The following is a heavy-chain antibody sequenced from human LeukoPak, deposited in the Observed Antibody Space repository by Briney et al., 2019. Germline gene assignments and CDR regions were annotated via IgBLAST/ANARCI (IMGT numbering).Heavy chain of an antibody. CDR3: ARAGAVGAAMVTLFDY. CDR1: GGSISSYY. Sequence: SETLSLTCTVSGGSISSYYWSWIRQPAGKGLEWIGRINTSGSTDYNPSLKSRVTMSVDTSKNQFSLKLRSVTAADTAVYYCARAGAVGAAMVTLFDYWGQGTLVTVSS. V-gene: IGHV4-4*07. CDR2: INTSGST. D-gene: IGHD5-18*01. J-gene: IGHJ4*02.